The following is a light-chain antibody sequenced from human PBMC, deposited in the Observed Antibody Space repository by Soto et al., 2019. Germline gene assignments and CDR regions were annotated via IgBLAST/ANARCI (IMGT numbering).Light chain of an antibody. J-gene: IGLJ3*02. CDR3: QSYDSSLSGWV. CDR1: SSNIGAGYD. CDR2: GNS. Sequence: SVLTQPPSVSGAPGQRVTISCTGSSSNIGAGYDVHWYQQLPGTAPKLLNSGNSNRPSGVPDRFSGSKSGTSASLAITGLQAEDEAEYYCQSYDSSLSGWVFGGGTKLTVL. V-gene: IGLV1-40*01.